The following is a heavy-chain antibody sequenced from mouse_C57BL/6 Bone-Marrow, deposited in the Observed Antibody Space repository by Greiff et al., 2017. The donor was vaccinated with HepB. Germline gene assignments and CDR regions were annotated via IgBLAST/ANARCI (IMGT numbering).Heavy chain of an antibody. D-gene: IGHD2-2*01. V-gene: IGHV1-55*01. J-gene: IGHJ1*03. CDR1: GYTFTSYW. Sequence: QVQLQQPGAELVKPGASVKMSCKASGYTFTSYWITWVKQRPGQGLEWIGDIYPGSGSTNYNEKFKSKATLTVDTSSNTAYMQLSSLTSEDSAVYYCASSPRGMVTTDPGVWGTGTTVTVSS. CDR3: ASSPRGMVTTDPGV. CDR2: IYPGSGST.